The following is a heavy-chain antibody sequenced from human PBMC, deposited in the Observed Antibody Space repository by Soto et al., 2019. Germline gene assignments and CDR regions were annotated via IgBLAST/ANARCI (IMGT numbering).Heavy chain of an antibody. CDR3: ANAIGTRDAFDY. D-gene: IGHD6-13*01. Sequence: EVQLLESGGGLVQPGGALRLSCAASGFSFSSYAMSWVRQAPGKGLEWVSSMSGSGGSTYYADSVKGRFTISRDSSENTLYLQLSRLRAEDTAVYYCANAIGTRDAFDYWGQGTVVSVSS. J-gene: IGHJ4*02. CDR1: GFSFSSYA. V-gene: IGHV3-23*01. CDR2: MSGSGGST.